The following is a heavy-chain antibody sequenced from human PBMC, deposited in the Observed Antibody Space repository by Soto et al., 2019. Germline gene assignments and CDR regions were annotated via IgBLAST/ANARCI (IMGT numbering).Heavy chain of an antibody. D-gene: IGHD3-3*01. CDR2: IYHSGST. J-gene: IGHJ4*02. V-gene: IGHV4-30-2*01. CDR3: ARAVGDFWSGYPHFDY. Sequence: QLQLQESGSGLVKPSQTLSLTCAVSGGSISSGGYSWSWIRQPPGKGLEWIGYIYHSGSTYYHPSLKSRVTISVDRSKNQFSLKLSSVTAADTAVYYCARAVGDFWSGYPHFDYWGQGTLVTVSS. CDR1: GGSISSGGYS.